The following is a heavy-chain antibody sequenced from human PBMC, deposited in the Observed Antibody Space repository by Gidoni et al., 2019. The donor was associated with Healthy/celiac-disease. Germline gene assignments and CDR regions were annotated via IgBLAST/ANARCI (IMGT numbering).Heavy chain of an antibody. V-gene: IGHV3-11*06. J-gene: IGHJ6*02. D-gene: IGHD3-10*01. CDR1: GFTFSDYY. CDR2: IRSSSSYK. CDR3: ARVATIHGMDV. Sequence: QVQLVESGVGLVKPGGSLRLSCAASGFTFSDYYMSWIRQAPGKGLELVSDIRSSSSYKNYADYVKGRLTISRDNAKNSLYLQMNSLRAEDTAVYYCARVATIHGMDVWGQGTTVTVSS.